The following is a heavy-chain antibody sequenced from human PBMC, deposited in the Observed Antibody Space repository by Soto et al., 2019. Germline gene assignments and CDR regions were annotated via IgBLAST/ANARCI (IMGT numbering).Heavy chain of an antibody. J-gene: IGHJ4*02. D-gene: IGHD6-13*01. CDR2: IIPIFGTA. V-gene: IGHV1-69*13. Sequence: SVKVPCKASGGTFSSYAISWVRQAPGQGLEWMGGIIPIFGTANYAQKFQGRVTITADESTSTAYMELSSLRSEDTAVYYCASHRYSSSQLTFDYWGQGTLVTVSS. CDR1: GGTFSSYA. CDR3: ASHRYSSSQLTFDY.